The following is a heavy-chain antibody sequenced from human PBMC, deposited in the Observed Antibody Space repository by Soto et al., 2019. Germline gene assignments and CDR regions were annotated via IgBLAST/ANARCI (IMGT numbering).Heavy chain of an antibody. J-gene: IGHJ3*02. CDR2: IYIGGTI. D-gene: IGHD2-2*01. CDR3: ARDASYTSVAFDI. Sequence: PGGSLRLSCAASGFTVSSNYMIWILQAPGKGLEWVSVIYIGGTIYYADSVKGRFTISRDNSKNTLYLQMNSLRVEDTAVYYCARDASYTSVAFDIWGQGTMVTVSS. V-gene: IGHV3-66*01. CDR1: GFTVSSNY.